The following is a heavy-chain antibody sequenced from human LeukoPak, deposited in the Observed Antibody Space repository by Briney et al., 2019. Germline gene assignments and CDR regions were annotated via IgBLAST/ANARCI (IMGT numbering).Heavy chain of an antibody. CDR2: ISAYNGNT. Sequence: ASVKVSCKASGYSFRTNAMNWVRQAPGQGLEWMGWISAYNGNTNYAQKLQGRVTMTTDTSTSTAYMELRSLRSDDTAVYYCARRGGGYDQRYYYYYMDVWGKGTTVTVSS. V-gene: IGHV1-18*01. D-gene: IGHD3-16*01. J-gene: IGHJ6*03. CDR3: ARRGGGYDQRYYYYYMDV. CDR1: GYSFRTNA.